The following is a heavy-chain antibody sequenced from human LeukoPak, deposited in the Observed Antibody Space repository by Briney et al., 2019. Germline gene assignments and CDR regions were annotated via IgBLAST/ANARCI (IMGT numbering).Heavy chain of an antibody. J-gene: IGHJ4*02. D-gene: IGHD6-13*01. CDR3: ARHDFVLSSSSRDY. CDR1: GYSISSGYY. V-gene: IGHV4-38-2*01. CDR2: IYHSGST. Sequence: SETLSLTCAVSGYSISSGYYWGWIRQPPGKGLEWIGSIYHSGSTYYNPSLKSRVTISVDTSKNQFSLKVNSVTAADTAVYYCARHDFVLSSSSRDYWGQGILVTVSS.